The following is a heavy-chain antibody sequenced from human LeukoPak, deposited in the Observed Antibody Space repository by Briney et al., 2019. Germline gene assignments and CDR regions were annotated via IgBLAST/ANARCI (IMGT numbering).Heavy chain of an antibody. Sequence: SETLSLTCAVYGGSFSGYYWSWIRQPPGKGLEWIGEINHSGSTNYNPSLKSRVTISVDTSKNQFSLKLSSVTAADTAVYYCARGRIFGARYYYYYGMDVWGQGTTVTVSS. J-gene: IGHJ6*02. CDR2: INHSGST. V-gene: IGHV4-34*01. D-gene: IGHD3-3*01. CDR3: ARGRIFGARYYYYYGMDV. CDR1: GGSFSGYY.